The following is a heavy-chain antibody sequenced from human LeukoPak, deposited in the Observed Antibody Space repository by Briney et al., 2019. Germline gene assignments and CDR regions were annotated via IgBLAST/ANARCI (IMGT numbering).Heavy chain of an antibody. CDR3: ARQVGGMTTVTADFDH. CDR1: GFSISSGYY. D-gene: IGHD4-17*01. J-gene: IGHJ4*02. V-gene: IGHV4-38-2*02. Sequence: PSETLSLTCTVSGFSISSGYYWGWIRQPPGKGLEWIGGIHHSGSPYYKSSLKSRVTISLDMSRNQFSLKLNSVTAADTAVYYCARQVGGMTTVTADFDHWGQGTLVTVSS. CDR2: IHHSGSP.